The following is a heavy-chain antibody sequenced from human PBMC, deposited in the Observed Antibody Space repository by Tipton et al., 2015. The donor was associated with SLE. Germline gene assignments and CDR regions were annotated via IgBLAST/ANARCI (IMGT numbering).Heavy chain of an antibody. J-gene: IGHJ5*02. CDR2: IYYTGTTT. Sequence: TLSLTCIVSGGSISSGSYYWALFRQPPGRGLEWIGSIYYTGTTTYYNSFLKSRVTMSVDTSKNQFSLRLTSVIAADTAVYYCARLHGYSYGLNWFDPWGQGTLISVSS. CDR1: GGSISSGSYY. V-gene: IGHV4-39*07. D-gene: IGHD5-18*01. CDR3: ARLHGYSYGLNWFDP.